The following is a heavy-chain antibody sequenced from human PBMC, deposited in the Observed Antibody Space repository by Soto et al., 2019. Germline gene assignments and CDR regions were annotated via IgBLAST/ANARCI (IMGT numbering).Heavy chain of an antibody. D-gene: IGHD6-13*01. V-gene: IGHV4-31*03. J-gene: IGHJ4*02. CDR1: GGSISSGGYY. CDR3: ARGRRSSSWYPFDY. Sequence: TSETLSLTCTVSGGSISSGGYYWSWIRQHPGKGLEWIGYIYYSGSTYYNPSLKSRVTISVDTSKNQFSLKLSSVTAADTAVYYCARGRRSSSWYPFDYWGQGTLVTVSS. CDR2: IYYSGST.